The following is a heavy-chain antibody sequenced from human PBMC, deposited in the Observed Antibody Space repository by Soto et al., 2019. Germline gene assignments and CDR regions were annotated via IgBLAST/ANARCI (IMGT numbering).Heavy chain of an antibody. CDR1: GGTFSSYA. CDR3: ARTDSSGYYYGAFDI. J-gene: IGHJ3*02. Sequence: QVQLVQSGAEVKKPGSSVKVSCKASGGTFSSYAISWMRQAPGHGLEWMGGIIPIFGTANYAQKFEGRVTSTADESKSTAYMELSSVRSADTAVYYCARTDSSGYYYGAFDIWGQGTMVTVSS. V-gene: IGHV1-69*01. D-gene: IGHD3-22*01. CDR2: IIPIFGTA.